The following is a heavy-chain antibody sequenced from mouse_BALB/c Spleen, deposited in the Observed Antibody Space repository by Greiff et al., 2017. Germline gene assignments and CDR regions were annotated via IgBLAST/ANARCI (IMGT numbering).Heavy chain of an antibody. Sequence: DVMLVESGGGLVQPGGSLKLSCAASGFTFSSYGMSWVRQTPDKRLELVATINSNGGSTYYPDSVKGRFTISRDNAKNTLYLQMSSLKSEDTAMYYCARVGFTTYYFDYWGQGTTLTVSS. CDR2: INSNGGST. J-gene: IGHJ2*01. CDR1: GFTFSSYG. V-gene: IGHV5-6-3*01. CDR3: ARVGFTTYYFDY. D-gene: IGHD1-1*01.